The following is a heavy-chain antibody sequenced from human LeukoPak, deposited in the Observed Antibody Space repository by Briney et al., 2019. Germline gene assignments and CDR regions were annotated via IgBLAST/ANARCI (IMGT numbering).Heavy chain of an antibody. V-gene: IGHV3-64*01. Sequence: GGSLRLSCAASGFSFSSYTMHWVRQAPGKGLEYVAAVSGNGYTTYYAKSLKGRFTISRDNSKNTLYLQMGSLRAEDTAVYYCARDYYYDSSGYYGYWGQGTLVTVSS. CDR3: ARDYYYDSSGYYGY. D-gene: IGHD3-22*01. J-gene: IGHJ4*02. CDR1: GFSFSSYT. CDR2: VSGNGYTT.